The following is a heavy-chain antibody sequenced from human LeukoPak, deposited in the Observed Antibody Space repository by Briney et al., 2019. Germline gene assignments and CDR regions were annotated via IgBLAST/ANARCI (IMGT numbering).Heavy chain of an antibody. CDR2: IYISGST. J-gene: IGHJ5*02. Sequence: SETLSLTCTASGASISSYYWSWIRQPAGKGLEWIGRIYISGSTNYNPSLKSRVTMSVDMSKNQFSLKLSSATAADTAVYYCARGIPVAGSNWFDPWGQGILVTVSS. CDR3: ARGIPVAGSNWFDP. D-gene: IGHD6-19*01. CDR1: GASISSYY. V-gene: IGHV4-4*07.